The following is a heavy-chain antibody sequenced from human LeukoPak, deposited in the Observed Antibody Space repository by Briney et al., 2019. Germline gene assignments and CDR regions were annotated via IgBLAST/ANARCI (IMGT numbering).Heavy chain of an antibody. CDR2: ISGSGGTT. J-gene: IGHJ4*02. Sequence: GGSLRLSCVVSGFTIASYAMSWVRQAPGKGLEWVSGISGSGGTTYYADSVKGRFTISRDNSKNTLYLQMNSLRAEDTAVYYCATSSGYWGQGTLVTVSS. D-gene: IGHD3-10*01. V-gene: IGHV3-23*01. CDR1: GFTIASYA. CDR3: ATSSGY.